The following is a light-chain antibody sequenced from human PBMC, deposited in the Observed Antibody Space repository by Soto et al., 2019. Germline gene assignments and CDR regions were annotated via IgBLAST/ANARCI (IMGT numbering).Light chain of an antibody. Sequence: DIQITQSPSTLSASVGDRVTITCRASQSISSWLAWYQQKPGKAPKLLIYDASSLESGVPSRLSGSGSGTEFTLTIRSLQPDDFATYYCQQYNSYWTFGRGTKVDIK. CDR2: DAS. CDR3: QQYNSYWT. CDR1: QSISSW. J-gene: IGKJ1*01. V-gene: IGKV1-5*01.